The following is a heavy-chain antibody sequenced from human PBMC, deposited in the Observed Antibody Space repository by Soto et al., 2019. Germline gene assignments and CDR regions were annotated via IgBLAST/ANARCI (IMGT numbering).Heavy chain of an antibody. CDR2: IRDSGHTT. V-gene: IGHV3-23*01. J-gene: IGHJ3*02. CDR1: GFTFSTYS. CDR3: ARVKAQILSSGWYGGDDI. D-gene: IGHD6-19*01. Sequence: VKLLESGGGLVQPGGSLRLSCAASGFTFSTYSMTWVRQAPGKGLEWVSTIRDSGHTTHYADSVRGRFAISRDNSKNTLFLQMNSLRAEDTAVYYCARVKAQILSSGWYGGDDIWGQGTMVTVSS.